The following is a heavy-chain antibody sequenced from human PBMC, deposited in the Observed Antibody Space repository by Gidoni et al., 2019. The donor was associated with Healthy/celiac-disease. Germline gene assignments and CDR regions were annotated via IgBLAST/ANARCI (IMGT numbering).Heavy chain of an antibody. V-gene: IGHV4-39*01. D-gene: IGHD3-3*01. Sequence: QLQLQESGPGLVKPSETLSLTCTVSGCSISSSSYYWGWIRQPPGKGLEWIGSIYYSGSTYYNPSLKSRVTISVDTSKNQFSLKLSSVTAADTAVYYCARHGDDFCSAFDIWGQGTMVTVSS. J-gene: IGHJ3*02. CDR3: ARHGDDFCSAFDI. CDR2: IYYSGST. CDR1: GCSISSSSYY.